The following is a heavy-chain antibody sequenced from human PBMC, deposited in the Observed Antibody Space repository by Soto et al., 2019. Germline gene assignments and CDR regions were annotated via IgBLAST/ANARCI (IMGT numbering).Heavy chain of an antibody. CDR1: GGSFSGYY. CDR3: ARAPNYYYYYGMDV. J-gene: IGHJ6*02. V-gene: IGHV4-34*01. Sequence: ETLSLTCAVYGGSFSGYYWSWIRQPPGKGLEWIGEINHSGSTNYNPSLKSRVTISVDTSKNQFSLKLSSVTAADTAVYYCARAPNYYYYYGMDVWGQGTTVTVSS. CDR2: INHSGST.